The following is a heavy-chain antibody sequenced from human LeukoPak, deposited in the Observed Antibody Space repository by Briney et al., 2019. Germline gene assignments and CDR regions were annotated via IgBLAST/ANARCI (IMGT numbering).Heavy chain of an antibody. J-gene: IGHJ4*02. D-gene: IGHD5-18*01. CDR2: IYYSGST. CDR1: GASISSYY. V-gene: IGHV4-59*12. Sequence: SETLSLTCTVSGASISSYYWSWIRQPPGKGLEWIGYIYYSGSTYYNPSLKSRVTISVDTSKNQFSLKLSSVTAADTAVYYCARDQYGGYSYGYGIDYWGQGTLVTVSS. CDR3: ARDQYGGYSYGYGIDY.